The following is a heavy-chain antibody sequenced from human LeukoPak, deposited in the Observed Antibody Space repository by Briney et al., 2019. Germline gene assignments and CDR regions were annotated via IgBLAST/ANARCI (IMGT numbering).Heavy chain of an antibody. J-gene: IGHJ4*02. V-gene: IGHV3-15*01. CDR2: IKSSADGGAT. D-gene: IGHD2-8*02. Sequence: GGSLRLSCAASGLTFSDAWLSWVRQAPGKGPEWVGRIKSSADGGATDYAAPVKGRFSVSRDDSKDTLYLQMNSLKTEDTAVYYCSLRYCSGTSCPGYWGQGTLVTVSS. CDR1: GLTFSDAW. CDR3: SLRYCSGTSCPGY.